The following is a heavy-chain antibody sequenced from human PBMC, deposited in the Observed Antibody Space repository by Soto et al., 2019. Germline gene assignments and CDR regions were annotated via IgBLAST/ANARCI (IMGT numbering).Heavy chain of an antibody. CDR1: GYTFSNYG. D-gene: IGHD2-15*01. CDR2: ISLYSDGT. Sequence: ASVKVSCKTSGYTFSNYGITWVRQAPGQPLEWLGWISLYSDGTNYAQKFQGRVSMTTDTSTTTAYMELRSLRSDDTAVYYCGRVGSGAEAWFGPWGQETLVTGSS. CDR3: GRVGSGAEAWFGP. V-gene: IGHV1-18*01. J-gene: IGHJ5*02.